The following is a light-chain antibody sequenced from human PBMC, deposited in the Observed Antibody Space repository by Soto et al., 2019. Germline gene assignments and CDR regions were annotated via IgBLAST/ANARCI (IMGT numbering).Light chain of an antibody. V-gene: IGKV1-5*01. J-gene: IGKJ1*01. Sequence: DIRMTHSAATLSATKEDTVTVPCRASQSVSGWLAWYPQKPGEAPKLLIYDASALPRGVPSRFSGSGSGTKFTLTIASLQPDDFTTYYCQEYATFSGTFGPGTKV. CDR3: QEYATFSGT. CDR2: DAS. CDR1: QSVSGW.